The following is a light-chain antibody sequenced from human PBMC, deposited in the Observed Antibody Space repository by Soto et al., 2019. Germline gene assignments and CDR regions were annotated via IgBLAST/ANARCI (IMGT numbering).Light chain of an antibody. J-gene: IGKJ1*01. Sequence: IVTTQSPDSLAVCLGERGTINCKSSHSVLYSSNNKNYLAWYQQKPGQPPKLXXYWASTRESGVPDRFSGSVSGTDVTLTISSLKEEDWSVYYCQQSYSTTQTFGQGTKVDI. V-gene: IGKV4-1*01. CDR2: WAS. CDR1: HSVLYSSNNKNY. CDR3: QQSYSTTQT.